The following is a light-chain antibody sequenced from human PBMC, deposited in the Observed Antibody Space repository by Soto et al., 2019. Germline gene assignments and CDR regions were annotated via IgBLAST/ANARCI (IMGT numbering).Light chain of an antibody. CDR3: QEYGTSRT. V-gene: IGKV3-20*01. Sequence: EIVWTQSPGTLSLSPGERATLSCRVSQSVSTYYLAWYQQKPGQAPRLLIYGASSRATGIPDRFSGTGSGTDFTLTISRLEPEDFAVYYCQEYGTSRTFGQGTKVEIK. J-gene: IGKJ1*01. CDR1: QSVSTYY. CDR2: GAS.